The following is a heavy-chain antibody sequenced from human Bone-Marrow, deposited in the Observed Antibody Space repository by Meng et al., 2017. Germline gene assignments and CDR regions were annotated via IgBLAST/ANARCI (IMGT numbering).Heavy chain of an antibody. J-gene: IGHJ4*02. CDR2: IKRNSDGGTI. CDR1: GLSFTDAW. V-gene: IGHV3-15*01. CDR3: ATGAAAADH. D-gene: IGHD6-13*01. Sequence: GGPLRLSCVASGLSFTDAWMSWVRQAPGKGLEWVGRIKRNSDGGTIDYAAPVKGRFTISRDDSKNALYLQMDSLITEDTAVYFCATGAAAADHWGQGTLVTVSS.